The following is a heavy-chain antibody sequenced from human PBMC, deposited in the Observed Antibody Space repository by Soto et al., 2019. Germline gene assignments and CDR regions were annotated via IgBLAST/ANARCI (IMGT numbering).Heavy chain of an antibody. CDR3: ARNSSSSYFDY. D-gene: IGHD6-13*01. CDR2: IHHSGSVFESGST. V-gene: IGHV4-38-2*01. J-gene: IGHJ4*02. Sequence: PSETLSLTCAVSGSSITITHYWGWIRQPPGKGLEWIGSIHHSGSVFESGSTHYNPSFKSRVTISADTSKNQFSLKLTSVTAADTAVYYCARNSSSSYFDYWGRGTLVT. CDR1: GSSITITHY.